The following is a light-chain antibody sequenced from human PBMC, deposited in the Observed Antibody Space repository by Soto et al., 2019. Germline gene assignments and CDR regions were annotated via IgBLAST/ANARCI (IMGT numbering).Light chain of an antibody. CDR1: QSLNSDY. Sequence: EIVLTQSPGTLSLSTGERATLSCGTSQSLNSDYLAWYQQIPGQAPRVLINGASTSAPGIPDRFSGSESGTDFTLTISRLEPEDFAVYYCQQFGNSRYIFGPGTKWIS. CDR3: QQFGNSRYI. V-gene: IGKV3-20*01. CDR2: GAS. J-gene: IGKJ3*01.